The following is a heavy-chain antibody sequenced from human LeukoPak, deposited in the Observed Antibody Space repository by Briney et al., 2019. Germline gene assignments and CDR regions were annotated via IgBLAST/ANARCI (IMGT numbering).Heavy chain of an antibody. CDR1: GYRFSTYW. D-gene: IGHD7-27*01. CDR2: IYPGDSDT. Sequence: GESLKISCQGSGYRFSTYWIGWVRQTPGKGLEWMGIIYPGDSDTRYSPSFQGQVTISADKSINTAYLQWSSLKASDTAIYYCARRELGILYYFDYWGQGTLVTVSS. J-gene: IGHJ4*02. V-gene: IGHV5-51*01. CDR3: ARRELGILYYFDY.